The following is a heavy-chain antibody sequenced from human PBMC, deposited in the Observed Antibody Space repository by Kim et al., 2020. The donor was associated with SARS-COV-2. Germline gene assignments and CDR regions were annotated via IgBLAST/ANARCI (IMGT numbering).Heavy chain of an antibody. CDR2: INTDTGNP. D-gene: IGHD3-16*02. J-gene: IGHJ4*02. Sequence: ASVKVSCKASGYTFTNNAISWVRQAPGQGLEWMGWINTDTGNPTYAQGFTRRFVFSVDTSVTTAYLQISSLEAEDTALYYCARVIWGTYRYTDYWGQGTLVTVSS. CDR3: ARVIWGTYRYTDY. CDR1: GYTFTNNA. V-gene: IGHV7-4-1*02.